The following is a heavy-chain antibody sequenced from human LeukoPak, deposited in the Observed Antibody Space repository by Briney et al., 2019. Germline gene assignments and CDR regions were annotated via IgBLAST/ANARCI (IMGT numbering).Heavy chain of an antibody. CDR3: ASFVHCSSTSCYSWENDGWFDP. CDR2: IIPIFGTA. J-gene: IGHJ5*02. CDR1: GGTFSIYA. Sequence: SVKVSCKASGGTFSIYAISWVRQAPGRGLEWMGGIIPIFGTANYAQKFQGRVTITADESTSTAYMELSSLRSEDTAVYYCASFVHCSSTSCYSWENDGWFDPWGRGTLVTVSS. V-gene: IGHV1-69*13. D-gene: IGHD2-2*01.